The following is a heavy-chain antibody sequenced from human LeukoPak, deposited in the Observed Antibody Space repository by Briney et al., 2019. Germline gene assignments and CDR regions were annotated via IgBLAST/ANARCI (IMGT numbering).Heavy chain of an antibody. J-gene: IGHJ4*02. CDR2: IWYDGSNK. V-gene: IGHV3-33*01. D-gene: IGHD3-10*01. CDR1: GFAFSTSG. Sequence: GGSLRLSCAASGFAFSTSGMHWVRQAPGKGLEWVAVIWYDGSNKYYADSVKGRFTISRDNSKNTLYLQMNSLRAEDTAVYYCARFAKGYGSGDIDYWGQGTLVTVSS. CDR3: ARFAKGYGSGDIDY.